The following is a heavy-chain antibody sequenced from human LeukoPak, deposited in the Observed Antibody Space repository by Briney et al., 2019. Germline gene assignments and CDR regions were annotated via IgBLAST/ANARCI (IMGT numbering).Heavy chain of an antibody. J-gene: IGHJ6*03. Sequence: ASVKVTCKASGYTLTNYGGRWVRQARGQGLEWMGWINAYNGDTHYAQNLQGRLTMTTDTSTSMAFMELRSLRPDDTAVYFCARWGLVAPGTYYYYYMDVWGRGTTVTVSS. CDR1: GYTLTNYG. D-gene: IGHD2-2*01. CDR3: ARWGLVAPGTYYYYYMDV. CDR2: INAYNGDT. V-gene: IGHV1-18*01.